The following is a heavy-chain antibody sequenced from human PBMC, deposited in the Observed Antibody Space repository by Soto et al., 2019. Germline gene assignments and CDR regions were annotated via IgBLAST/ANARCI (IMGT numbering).Heavy chain of an antibody. D-gene: IGHD4-17*01. J-gene: IGHJ3*02. CDR2: ISGSGGST. Sequence: EVQLLESGGGLVQPGGSLRLSCAAYGFTFSSYAMSWVRQAPGKGLEWVSAISGSGGSTYYADSVKGRFTISRDNSKNTLYLQMNIQRAEDTDVYYYANVMTTVTTSLFLGWEYAFDIWGQGTMVTVSS. CDR3: ANVMTTVTTSLFLGWEYAFDI. V-gene: IGHV3-23*01. CDR1: GFTFSSYA.